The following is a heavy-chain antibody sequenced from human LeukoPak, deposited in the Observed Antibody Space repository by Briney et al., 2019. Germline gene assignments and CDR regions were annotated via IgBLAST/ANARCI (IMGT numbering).Heavy chain of an antibody. CDR1: GFTFTTYA. V-gene: IGHV3-23*01. D-gene: IGHD6-13*01. CDR2: ISNSGDST. CDR3: ARDGARGAAAGTRGDY. J-gene: IGHJ4*02. Sequence: GGSLRLSCAASGFTFTTYAMSWVRQAPGRGLECVSVISNSGDSTYYADSVKGRFTISRDNSKSTLFLQMSSLRAEDTAIYYCARDGARGAAAGTRGDYWGQGALVTVSS.